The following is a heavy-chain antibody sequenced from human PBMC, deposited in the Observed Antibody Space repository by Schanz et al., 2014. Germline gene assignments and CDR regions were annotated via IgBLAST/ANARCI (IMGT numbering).Heavy chain of an antibody. CDR1: GFTFSSYG. J-gene: IGHJ6*03. D-gene: IGHD4-17*01. CDR2: MSYDGSIK. V-gene: IGHV3-30*03. Sequence: QVQLVESGGGVGQPGRSLRLSCAASGFTFSSYGMHWVRQAPGKGLEWVAAMSYDGSIKYYGDSVKGRFTISRDNSKITLYLHMNTLRSEDAAVYYCARDGDRFYHNYYMDVWGKGTTVTVSS. CDR3: ARDGDRFYHNYYMDV.